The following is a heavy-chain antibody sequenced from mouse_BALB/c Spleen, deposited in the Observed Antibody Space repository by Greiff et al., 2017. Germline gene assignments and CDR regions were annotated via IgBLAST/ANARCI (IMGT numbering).Heavy chain of an antibody. Sequence: EVKLVESGGGLVKPGGSLKLSCAASGFTFSSYAMSWVRQSPEKRLEWVAEISSGGSYTYYPDTVTGRFTISRDNAKNTLYLEMSSLRSEDTAMYYCASLYGNYYAMDYWGQGTSVTVSS. CDR3: ASLYGNYYAMDY. D-gene: IGHD2-1*01. J-gene: IGHJ4*01. CDR2: ISSGGSYT. V-gene: IGHV5-9-4*01. CDR1: GFTFSSYA.